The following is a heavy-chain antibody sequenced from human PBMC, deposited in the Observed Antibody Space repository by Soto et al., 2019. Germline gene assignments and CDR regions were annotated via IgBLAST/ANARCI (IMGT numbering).Heavy chain of an antibody. V-gene: IGHV3-74*01. CDR1: GFTFSSYW. D-gene: IGHD2-21*01. CDR2: LNSDGSTT. CDR3: ARGIKNYYCMDV. Sequence: EVQVVESGGGLVQPGGSLRLSCAASGFTFSSYWMHWVRQVPGKGLVWVSRLNSDGSTTNYADSVKGRFTIFRDNARHTLSLQMTSLRADDTAVYYCARGIKNYYCMDVWGQGTTVTVSS. J-gene: IGHJ6*02.